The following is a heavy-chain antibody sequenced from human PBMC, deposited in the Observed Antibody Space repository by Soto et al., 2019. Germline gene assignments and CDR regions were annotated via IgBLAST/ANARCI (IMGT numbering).Heavy chain of an antibody. D-gene: IGHD1-1*01. CDR3: AETLDIKRPPGY. CDR2: ISISGTST. V-gene: IGHV3-23*01. CDR1: GFIFSNYA. Sequence: EVQLLESGGGLVQPGGSLRLSCVASGFIFSNYAMSWVRQAPGKGLEWVSIISISGTSTYYAQSVKGRFTISRDNSKNTVFLQMTGLRADDTAIYYCAETLDIKRPPGYWGQGTLVTVSS. J-gene: IGHJ4*02.